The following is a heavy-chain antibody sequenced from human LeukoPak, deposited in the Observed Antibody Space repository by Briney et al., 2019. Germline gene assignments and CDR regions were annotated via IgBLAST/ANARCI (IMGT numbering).Heavy chain of an antibody. CDR1: GGSISRYY. CDR2: IYSSDGST. J-gene: IGHJ4*02. CDR3: ARGSASAER. D-gene: IGHD6-13*01. V-gene: IGHV4-4*07. Sequence: PSETLSLTCTVSGGSISRYYWSWIRQPAGKGLEWIGRIYSSDGSTNCNPSLKSRVTMSADTSKNQLSLNLRSVTAADTAVYYCARGSASAERWGQGTLVTVSS.